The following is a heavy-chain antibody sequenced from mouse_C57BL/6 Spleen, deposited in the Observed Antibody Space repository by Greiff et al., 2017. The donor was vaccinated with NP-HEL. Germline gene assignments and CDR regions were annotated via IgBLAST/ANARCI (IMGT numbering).Heavy chain of an antibody. V-gene: IGHV1-15*01. CDR3: TFTTVVATDFYY. CDR1: GYTFTDYE. Sequence: QVQLQQSGAELVRPGASVTLSCKASGYTFTDYEMHWVKQTPVHGLEWIGAIDPETGGTAYNQKFKGKAILTADKASSTAYMELRRLTSTDSAVYYCTFTTVVATDFYYWGHGTTLTVSS. D-gene: IGHD1-1*01. CDR2: IDPETGGT. J-gene: IGHJ2*01.